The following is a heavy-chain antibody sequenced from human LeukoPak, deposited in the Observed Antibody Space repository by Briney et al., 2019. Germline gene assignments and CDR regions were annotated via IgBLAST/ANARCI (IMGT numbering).Heavy chain of an antibody. D-gene: IGHD4-23*01. Sequence: ASVKVSCKASGGTFSSYAISRVRQAPGQGLEWMGGIIPIFGTANYAQKFQGRVTITADKSTSTAYMELSSLRSEDTAVYYCARGGTTVIRFDDWGQGTLVTVSS. J-gene: IGHJ4*02. CDR1: GGTFSSYA. CDR3: ARGGTTVIRFDD. CDR2: IIPIFGTA. V-gene: IGHV1-69*06.